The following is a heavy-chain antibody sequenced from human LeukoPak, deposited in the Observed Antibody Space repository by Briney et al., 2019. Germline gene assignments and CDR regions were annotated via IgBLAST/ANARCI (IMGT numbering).Heavy chain of an antibody. D-gene: IGHD3-10*01. V-gene: IGHV6-1*01. CDR2: TYYRSKWYN. CDR1: GDSVSSNSAA. J-gene: IGHJ6*03. CDR3: ATPVPHGSDPSLYYYYMDV. Sequence: SQTLSLTCAISGDSVSSNSAAWNWIRQSPSRGLEWLGRTYYRSKWYNDYAVSVKSRITINPDTSKNQFSLQLNSVTPEDTAVYYCATPVPHGSDPSLYYYYMDVWGKGTTVTISS.